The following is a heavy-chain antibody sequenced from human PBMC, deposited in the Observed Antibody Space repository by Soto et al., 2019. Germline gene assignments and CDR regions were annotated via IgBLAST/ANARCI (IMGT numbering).Heavy chain of an antibody. Sequence: VQLVESGGGLVQPGRSLRLSCAASGFTFDDYAMHWVRQAPGKGLEWVSGISWNSGSIGYADSVKGRFTISRDNAKNSLYLQMNSLRAEDTALYYCAKDFYSSGWYRLDYWGQGTLVTVSS. CDR3: AKDFYSSGWYRLDY. J-gene: IGHJ4*02. D-gene: IGHD6-19*01. CDR1: GFTFDDYA. CDR2: ISWNSGSI. V-gene: IGHV3-9*01.